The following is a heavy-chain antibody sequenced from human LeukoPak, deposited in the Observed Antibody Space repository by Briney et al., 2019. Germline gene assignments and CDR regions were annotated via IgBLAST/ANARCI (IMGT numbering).Heavy chain of an antibody. CDR1: GFTVSSNY. D-gene: IGHD1-14*01. Sequence: PGGSLRLSCAASGFTVSSNYMSWVRQAPEKGLEWVAVIYSSGTTYYADSVKGRFTISRDNSKNTLYLQMNSLRVEDTGVYYCARDEQTTMDVWGQGTTVTVPS. J-gene: IGHJ6*02. CDR2: IYSSGTT. V-gene: IGHV3-66*01. CDR3: ARDEQTTMDV.